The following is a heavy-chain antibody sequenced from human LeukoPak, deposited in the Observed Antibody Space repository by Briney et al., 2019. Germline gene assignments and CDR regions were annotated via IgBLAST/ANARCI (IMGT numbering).Heavy chain of an antibody. V-gene: IGHV3-74*01. J-gene: IGHJ5*02. CDR1: GFTFSSYW. CDR3: ARDWWFAR. Sequence: GGSLRLSCAASGFTFSSYWMHWLRHPPGRGPVWVSRINSDGSSTSYADSVKGRFTISRANTKSTLYLQMNSLRVEDTAVYYWARDWWFARGGEGTLVSVS. CDR2: INSDGSST.